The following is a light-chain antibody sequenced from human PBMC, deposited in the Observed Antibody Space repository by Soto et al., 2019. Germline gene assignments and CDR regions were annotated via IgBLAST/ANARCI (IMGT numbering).Light chain of an antibody. CDR1: SSDVGAFDS. J-gene: IGLJ1*01. CDR3: SSYAGRTNYV. CDR2: EVS. V-gene: IGLV2-8*01. Sequence: QSALTQPPSASGSLGQSVTISCTGSSSDVGAFDSVSWYQQHPHKAPQIIIYEVSKRPSGVPDRFSGSKSGNTASLTVSGLQADDEADYFCSSYAGRTNYVFGTGTKLTVL.